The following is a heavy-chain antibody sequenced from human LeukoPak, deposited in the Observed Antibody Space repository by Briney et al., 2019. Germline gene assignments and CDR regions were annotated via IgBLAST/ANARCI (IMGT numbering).Heavy chain of an antibody. CDR1: GDSSSTYY. V-gene: IGHV4-59*01. CDR2: IYFSGYT. J-gene: IGHJ4*02. D-gene: IGHD3-22*01. Sequence: SETLSLTCTVSGDSSSTYYWSWIRQPPGKGLEWIGYIYFSGYTNYNPSLKSRVTISVDTSKNQFSLKLSSVTAADTAVYYCARFGYYDSTLAFDYWGQGTLVTVSS. CDR3: ARFGYYDSTLAFDY.